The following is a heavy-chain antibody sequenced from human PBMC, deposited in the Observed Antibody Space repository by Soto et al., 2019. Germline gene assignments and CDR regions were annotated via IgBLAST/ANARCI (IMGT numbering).Heavy chain of an antibody. CDR3: ARHVKYTVVTSSDVLAI. Sequence: GESLKISCKGSGYIFTTYWISWVRQMPGKGLEWMGMIDPTDSYTKYNPSFQGHVTLSADTSINTANLHWGSLKASDTALYFCARHVKYTVVTSSDVLAIWGQGSMVTVS. J-gene: IGHJ3*02. CDR2: IDPTDSYT. D-gene: IGHD2-21*02. CDR1: GYIFTTYW. V-gene: IGHV5-10-1*01.